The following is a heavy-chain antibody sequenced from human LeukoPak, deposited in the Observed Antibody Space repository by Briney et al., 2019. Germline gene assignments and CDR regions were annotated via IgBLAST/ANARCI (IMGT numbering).Heavy chain of an antibody. Sequence: GASVKVSCKASGYTFTRYYMHWVRQAPGQGGEGMGWINPNSGGTNYAHKFQGRVTMTRDTSISTAYMELSRLRSDDTAVYYCASRSGWYHYYYGMDVWGQGTTVTVSS. CDR1: GYTFTRYY. V-gene: IGHV1-2*02. CDR2: INPNSGGT. J-gene: IGHJ6*02. D-gene: IGHD6-19*01. CDR3: ASRSGWYHYYYGMDV.